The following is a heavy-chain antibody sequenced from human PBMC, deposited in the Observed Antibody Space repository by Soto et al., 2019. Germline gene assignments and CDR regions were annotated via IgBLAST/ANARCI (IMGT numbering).Heavy chain of an antibody. Sequence: ASVKVSCKASGYTFTSYAMHWVRQAPGQRLEWMGWINAGNGNTKYSQKFQGRVTITRDTSASTAYMELSSLRSEDTAVYYCARDGGRDFWRGYSIGISPDYYYYGMDVWGQGTTVTVSS. CDR1: GYTFTSYA. J-gene: IGHJ6*02. CDR2: INAGNGNT. CDR3: ARDGGRDFWRGYSIGISPDYYYYGMDV. V-gene: IGHV1-3*01. D-gene: IGHD3-3*01.